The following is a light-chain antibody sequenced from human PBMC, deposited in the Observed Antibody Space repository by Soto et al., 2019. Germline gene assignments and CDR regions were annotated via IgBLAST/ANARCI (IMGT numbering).Light chain of an antibody. CDR3: QQYNSYSPET. CDR1: QSISSW. CDR2: DAS. Sequence: DIQMTQSPSTLSASVGDRVTITCRASQSISSWLAWYQQKPGKAPKLLIYDASSLESGVPSRFSGSGSGTKFTLTISSLQPDDFATYYCQQYNSYSPETFGQGTKV. V-gene: IGKV1-5*01. J-gene: IGKJ1*01.